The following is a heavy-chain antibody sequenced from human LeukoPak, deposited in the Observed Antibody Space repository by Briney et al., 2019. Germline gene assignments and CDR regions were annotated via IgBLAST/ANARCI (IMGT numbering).Heavy chain of an antibody. CDR3: ATSPWLVRSRSFDY. CDR1: GGTFSSYA. J-gene: IGHJ4*02. D-gene: IGHD6-19*01. CDR2: IIPILGIA. Sequence: SVKVSCKASGGTFSSYAISWVRQAPGQGLEWMGRIIPILGIANYAQKFQGRVTITADKSTSTAYMELSSLRSEDTAVYYCATSPWLVRSRSFDYWGQGTLVTVSS. V-gene: IGHV1-69*04.